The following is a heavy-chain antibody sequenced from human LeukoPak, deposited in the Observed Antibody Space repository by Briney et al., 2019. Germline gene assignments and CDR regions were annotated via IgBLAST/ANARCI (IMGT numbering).Heavy chain of an antibody. CDR1: GGSISSYY. J-gene: IGHJ6*03. Sequence: SETPSLTCTVSGGSISSYYWSWIRQPAGKGLEWIGRIYTSGSTNYNPSLKSRVTMSVDTSKNQFSLKLSSVTAADTAVYYCARVQDDFWSGRNYYYYYMDVWGKGTTVTVSS. CDR3: ARVQDDFWSGRNYYYYYMDV. V-gene: IGHV4-4*07. CDR2: IYTSGST. D-gene: IGHD3-3*01.